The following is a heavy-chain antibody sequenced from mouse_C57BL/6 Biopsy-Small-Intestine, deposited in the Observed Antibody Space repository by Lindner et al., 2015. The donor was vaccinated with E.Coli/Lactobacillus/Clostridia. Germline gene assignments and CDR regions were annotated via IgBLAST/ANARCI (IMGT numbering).Heavy chain of an antibody. J-gene: IGHJ1*03. Sequence: VQLQESGPGMVKPSQSLSLTCTVTGYSITSGYDWHWIRHFPGNELEWMGYISYSGSTNYNPSLKSRISITHDTSKNHFFLKLNSVTTEDTATYYCARGGYYGSSYDWYFDVWGTGTTVTVSS. V-gene: IGHV3-1*01. CDR2: ISYSGST. D-gene: IGHD1-1*01. CDR1: GYSITSGYD. CDR3: ARGGYYGSSYDWYFDV.